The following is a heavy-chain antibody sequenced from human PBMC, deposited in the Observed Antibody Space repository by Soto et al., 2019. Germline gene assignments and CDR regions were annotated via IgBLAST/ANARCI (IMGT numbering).Heavy chain of an antibody. D-gene: IGHD5-12*01. J-gene: IGHJ5*02. CDR1: GFTFSSYW. CDR2: IKQDGSEK. Sequence: PGGSLRLSCSASGFTFSSYWMSWVRQAPGKGLEWVANIKQDGSEKYYVDSVKGRFTISRDNAKNSLYLQMNSLRAEDTAVYYCASPNRARWLTCFDPGGKGTMVTV. V-gene: IGHV3-7*03. CDR3: ASPNRARWLTCFDP.